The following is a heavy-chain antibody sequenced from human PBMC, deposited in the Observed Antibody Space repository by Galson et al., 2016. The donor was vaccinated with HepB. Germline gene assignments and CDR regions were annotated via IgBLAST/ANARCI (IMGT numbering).Heavy chain of an antibody. J-gene: IGHJ6*01. V-gene: IGHV4-34*12. Sequence: ETLSLTCAVYGGTFSGYFWSWVRRPPGKGLEWIGEIIHSGTTNYNPSLKSRVTISVDTSKNQFSLRLSSVTAADTAVYSCARARYQLLDDRQSHYYYGMDVWGQGTRVTVPS. CDR2: IIHSGTT. CDR3: ARARYQLLDDRQSHYYYGMDV. CDR1: GGTFSGYF. D-gene: IGHD2-2*01.